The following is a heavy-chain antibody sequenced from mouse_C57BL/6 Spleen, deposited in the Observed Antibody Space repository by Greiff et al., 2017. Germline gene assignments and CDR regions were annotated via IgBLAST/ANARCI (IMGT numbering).Heavy chain of an antibody. D-gene: IGHD2-3*01. CDR1: GYSFTGYY. CDR2: INPSTGGT. V-gene: IGHV1-42*01. Sequence: VQLQQSGPELVKPGASVKISCKASGYSFTGYYMNWVKQSPEKSLEWIGEINPSTGGTTYNQKFKAKATLTVDKSSSTAYMQLKSLTSEDSAVYYCARSGGYYLHWYFDVWGTGTTVTVSS. CDR3: ARSGGYYLHWYFDV. J-gene: IGHJ1*03.